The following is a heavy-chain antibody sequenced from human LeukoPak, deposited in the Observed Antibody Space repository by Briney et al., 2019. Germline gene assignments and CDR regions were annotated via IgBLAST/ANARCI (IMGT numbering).Heavy chain of an antibody. CDR3: ARAHRGGDGYNLAYYMDV. CDR2: IYTSGST. D-gene: IGHD5-24*01. J-gene: IGHJ6*03. CDR1: GGSISSGSYY. V-gene: IGHV4-61*02. Sequence: PSQTLSLTCAVSGGSISSGSYYWSWIRQPAGKGLEWIGRIYTSGSTNYNPSLKSRVTISVDTSKNQFSLKLSSVTAADTAVYYCARAHRGGDGYNLAYYMDVWGKGTTVTISS.